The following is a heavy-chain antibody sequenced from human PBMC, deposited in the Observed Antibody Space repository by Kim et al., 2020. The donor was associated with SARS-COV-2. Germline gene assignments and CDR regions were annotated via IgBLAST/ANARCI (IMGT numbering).Heavy chain of an antibody. CDR3: AKDRRGDGYNAFDI. Sequence: VKGRFTISRDNSKNTLYLQMNSLRAEDTAVYYCAKDRRGDGYNAFDIWGQGTMVTVSS. D-gene: IGHD5-12*01. V-gene: IGHV3-30*02. J-gene: IGHJ3*02.